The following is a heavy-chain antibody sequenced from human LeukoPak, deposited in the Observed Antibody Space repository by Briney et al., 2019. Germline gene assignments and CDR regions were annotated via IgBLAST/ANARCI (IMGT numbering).Heavy chain of an antibody. CDR1: GFTFDSYA. V-gene: IGHV3-23*01. Sequence: GGSLRLSCAASGFTFDSYAMTWVRQAPGRGLEWVSSISGGGGITNYADSLKGRFTISRDNSKYTLILQMDSLRAEDTAVYYCEKYGVDCSSTSCYPLYYMDVWGKGTTVTVSS. J-gene: IGHJ6*03. CDR2: ISGGGGIT. D-gene: IGHD2-2*01. CDR3: EKYGVDCSSTSCYPLYYMDV.